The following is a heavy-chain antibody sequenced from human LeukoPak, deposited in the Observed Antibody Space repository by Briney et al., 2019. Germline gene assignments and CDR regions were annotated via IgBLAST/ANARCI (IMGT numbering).Heavy chain of an antibody. D-gene: IGHD4-11*01. CDR3: ARGSTTVAHYFDY. CDR1: GGSISSGGYY. Sequence: SSETLSLTCTVSGGSISSGGYYWSWIRQHPGKGLEWIGYIYYSGSTYYNPSLKSRVTISVDTSKNQFSLKLSSVTAADTAVYYCARGSTTVAHYFDYWGQGTLVTVSS. V-gene: IGHV4-31*03. J-gene: IGHJ4*02. CDR2: IYYSGST.